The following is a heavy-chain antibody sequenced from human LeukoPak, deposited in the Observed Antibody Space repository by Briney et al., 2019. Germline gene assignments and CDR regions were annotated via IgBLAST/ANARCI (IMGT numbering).Heavy chain of an antibody. CDR2: ISSSGSTI. V-gene: IGHV3-11*01. Sequence: PGGSLRLSCAASGFTFSDYYMSWIRQAPGKGLEWVSYISSSGSTIYYADSVKGRFTISRDNAKNSLYLQMNSLRAEDTAVYYCARELVDIVATGQFGYYYGMDVWGQGTTVTVSS. J-gene: IGHJ6*02. CDR1: GFTFSDYY. D-gene: IGHD5-12*01. CDR3: ARELVDIVATGQFGYYYGMDV.